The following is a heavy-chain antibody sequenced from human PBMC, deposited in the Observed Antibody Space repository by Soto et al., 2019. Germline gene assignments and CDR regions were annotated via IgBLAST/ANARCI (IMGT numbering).Heavy chain of an antibody. CDR1: GGSIGSGDYY. Sequence: PSETLSLTCTVSGGSIGSGDYYWSWIRQPPGKGLEWIGIFYFSGCTYYNPSLKSRVTISVDTSRNQFSLKLSSVTAAYTAVYYCATQEVGGTYVYTFDPWGQGTLVTVSS. CDR3: ATQEVGGTYVYTFDP. J-gene: IGHJ5*02. D-gene: IGHD1-26*01. CDR2: FYFSGCT. V-gene: IGHV4-39*01.